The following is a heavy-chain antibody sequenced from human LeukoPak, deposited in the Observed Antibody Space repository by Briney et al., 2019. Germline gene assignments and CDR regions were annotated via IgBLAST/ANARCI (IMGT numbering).Heavy chain of an antibody. CDR1: GFTFSSHG. V-gene: IGHV3-48*04. CDR3: ARTYYDILTGYNPYFDY. CDR2: ISSSGSTI. D-gene: IGHD3-9*01. J-gene: IGHJ4*02. Sequence: GGSLRLSCGASGFTFSSHGMNWVRQAPGKGLEWVSYISSSGSTIYYADSVKGRFTISRDNAKNSLYLQMNSLRAEDTAVYYCARTYYDILTGYNPYFDYWGQGTLVTVSS.